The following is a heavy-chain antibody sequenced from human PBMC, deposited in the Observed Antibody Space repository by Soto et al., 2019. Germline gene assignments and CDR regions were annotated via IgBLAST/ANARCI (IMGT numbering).Heavy chain of an antibody. Sequence: SETLSLTCAVSGGSISSSNWWSWVRQPPGKGLEWIGEIYHSGSTNYNPSLKSRVTISVDKSKNQFSLKLSSVTAADTAVYYCASITTTVTTSPGDMDVWGQGTTVTVS. CDR1: GGSISSSNW. CDR2: IYHSGST. CDR3: ASITTTVTTSPGDMDV. D-gene: IGHD4-17*01. V-gene: IGHV4-4*02. J-gene: IGHJ6*02.